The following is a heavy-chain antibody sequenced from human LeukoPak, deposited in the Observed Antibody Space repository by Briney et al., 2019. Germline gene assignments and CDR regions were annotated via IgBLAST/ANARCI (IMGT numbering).Heavy chain of an antibody. CDR1: GFTFSSYS. CDR3: ARMISGGSGSPDWFDP. V-gene: IGHV3-21*04. J-gene: IGHJ5*02. D-gene: IGHD3-10*01. CDR2: ISSTGGYI. Sequence: GGSLRLSCAASGFTFSSYSMNWVRQAPGKGLEWVSFISSTGGYIHYADSVKGRFTISRDNAKNSLYLQMISLRAEDTALYYCARMISGGSGSPDWFDPWGQGTLVTVSS.